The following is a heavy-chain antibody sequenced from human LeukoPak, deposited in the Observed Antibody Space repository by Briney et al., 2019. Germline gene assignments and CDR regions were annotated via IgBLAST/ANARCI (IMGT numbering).Heavy chain of an antibody. J-gene: IGHJ4*02. V-gene: IGHV4-30-2*01. CDR1: GGSISSGGYS. Sequence: PSQTLSLTCAVSGGSISSGGYSWSWLRQPPGKGLEWIGYIYHSGSTYYNPSLKSRVTISVDRSKNQFSLKLSSVTAADTAVYYCARAKRDSSVDYWGQGTLVTVSS. CDR2: IYHSGST. CDR3: ARAKRDSSVDY. D-gene: IGHD3-22*01.